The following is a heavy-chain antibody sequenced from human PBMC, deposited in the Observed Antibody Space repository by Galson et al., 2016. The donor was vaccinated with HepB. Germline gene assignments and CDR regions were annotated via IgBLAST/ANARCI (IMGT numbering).Heavy chain of an antibody. Sequence: SLRLSCAGSGFTFSNYWMSWVRQAPGKGLEWVANINPDGNEEHYVDSIEGRFTISRDNAKNSLYLHMRSLRAEDTALYYCARGYSHCGADPLGARGTLVTVSS. CDR2: INPDGNEE. CDR3: ARGYSHCGADPL. V-gene: IGHV3-7*01. D-gene: IGHD2-21*02. CDR1: GFTFSNYW. J-gene: IGHJ4*02.